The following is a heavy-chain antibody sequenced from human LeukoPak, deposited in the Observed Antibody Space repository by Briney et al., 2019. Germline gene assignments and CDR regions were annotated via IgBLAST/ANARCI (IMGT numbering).Heavy chain of an antibody. Sequence: SETLSLTCTVSGGSISSSSYYWGWIRQPPGKGLECIGSIYYSGSTYYNPSLKSRVTISVDTSKNQFSLKLSSVTAADTAVYYCAREEYYGSGSYSYWGQGTLVTVSS. J-gene: IGHJ4*02. CDR1: GGSISSSSYY. V-gene: IGHV4-39*07. CDR3: AREEYYGSGSYSY. CDR2: IYYSGST. D-gene: IGHD3-10*01.